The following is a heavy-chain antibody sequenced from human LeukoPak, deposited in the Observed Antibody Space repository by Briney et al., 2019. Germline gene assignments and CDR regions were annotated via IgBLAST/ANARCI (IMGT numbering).Heavy chain of an antibody. D-gene: IGHD2-2*01. Sequence: GGSLRLSCAASGFTFSTFWMHWVRQAPGKGLVWVSGINSDGSSTTCADSVKGRFTISRDNAKNTLYLQMNSLRAEDTAVYYCARDPVYCSSTSCYDLYGMDVWGQGTTVTVSS. CDR2: INSDGSST. J-gene: IGHJ6*02. V-gene: IGHV3-74*03. CDR3: ARDPVYCSSTSCYDLYGMDV. CDR1: GFTFSTFW.